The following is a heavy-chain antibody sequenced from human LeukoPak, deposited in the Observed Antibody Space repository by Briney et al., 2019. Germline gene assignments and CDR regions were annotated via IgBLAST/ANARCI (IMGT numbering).Heavy chain of an antibody. CDR1: GFTFSSYG. D-gene: IGHD2-2*01. CDR2: IRYDGSNK. Sequence: GGSLRLSCAASGFTFSSYGMHWVRQAPGKGLEWVAFIRYDGSNKYYADSVKGRFTISRDNSKNTLYLQMNSLRAEDTAVYYCARDATYCSSTSCQTRSYYYYMDVWGKGTTVTISS. V-gene: IGHV3-30*02. J-gene: IGHJ6*03. CDR3: ARDATYCSSTSCQTRSYYYYMDV.